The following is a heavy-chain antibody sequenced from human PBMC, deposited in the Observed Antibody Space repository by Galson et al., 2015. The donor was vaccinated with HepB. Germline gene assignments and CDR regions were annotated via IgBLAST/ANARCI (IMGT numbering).Heavy chain of an antibody. Sequence: SLRLSCAASGFTFSSYDMHWVRQAPGKGLEWVALISYDGSNTYSADSVKGRFTISRDNSKNTLYLQMNSLRAEDTAVYYCAKDLWDYDSSGDYSGWFDPSGQGSLVTVSS. CDR1: GFTFSSYD. CDR3: AKDLWDYDSSGDYSGWFDP. J-gene: IGHJ5*02. CDR2: ISYDGSNT. V-gene: IGHV3-30*18. D-gene: IGHD3-22*01.